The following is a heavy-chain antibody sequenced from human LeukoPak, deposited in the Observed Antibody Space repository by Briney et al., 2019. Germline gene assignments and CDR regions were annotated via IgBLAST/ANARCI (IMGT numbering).Heavy chain of an antibody. CDR1: GYTFTGCY. Sequence: GASVKVSCKASGYTFTGCYMHWVRQAPGQGLEWMGEIIPIFSTTNYAQKFQGRVTITADKSTSTAYMELSSLRSEDAAMYYCARRYCTNGVCYHDRGAFDIWGQGTMVTVSS. V-gene: IGHV1-69*06. D-gene: IGHD2-8*01. CDR3: ARRYCTNGVCYHDRGAFDI. CDR2: IIPIFSTT. J-gene: IGHJ3*02.